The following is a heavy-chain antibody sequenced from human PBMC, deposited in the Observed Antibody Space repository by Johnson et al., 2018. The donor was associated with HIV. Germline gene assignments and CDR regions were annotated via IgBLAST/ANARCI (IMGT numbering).Heavy chain of an antibody. J-gene: IGHJ3*02. Sequence: QVQLVESGGGVVQPGRSLRLSCAASGFSFSTYNMHWVRHAPGRGLEWVAFISYDGSNKYHADSVKGRFTISRDNSKNTLYLQMNSLRAEDTAVYYCARAYSSGWLGAFDMWGQGTTVTVSS. CDR1: GFSFSTYN. CDR3: ARAYSSGWLGAFDM. CDR2: ISYDGSNK. D-gene: IGHD6-19*01. V-gene: IGHV3-30-3*01.